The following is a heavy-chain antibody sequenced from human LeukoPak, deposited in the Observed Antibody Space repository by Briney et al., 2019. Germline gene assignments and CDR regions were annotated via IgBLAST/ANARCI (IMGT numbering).Heavy chain of an antibody. J-gene: IGHJ2*01. CDR3: ARGIAVAGTVWYFDL. CDR1: GGSFSGYY. V-gene: IGHV4-59*01. Sequence: PSETLSLTCAVYGGSFSGYYWSWIRQPPGKGLEWIGYIYYSGSTNYNPSLKSRVTISVDTSKNQFSLKLSSVTAADTAVYYCARGIAVAGTVWYFDLWGRGTLVTVSS. D-gene: IGHD6-19*01. CDR2: IYYSGST.